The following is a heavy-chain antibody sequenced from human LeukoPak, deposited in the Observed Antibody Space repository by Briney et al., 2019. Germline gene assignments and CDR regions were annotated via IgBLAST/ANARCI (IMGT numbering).Heavy chain of an antibody. J-gene: IGHJ4*02. CDR2: ISYRSSHI. V-gene: IGHV3-21*01. Sequence: GESPRLSCTASGFTFSDCDMNWVRQAPGKGLEWVSSISYRSSHIYYADSVKGRFTISRDNAKNSLYLQMNSLRAEDTAVYYCARAFPPLRTAAAGDYWGQGALVTVSS. CDR3: ARAFPPLRTAAAGDY. CDR1: GFTFSDCD. D-gene: IGHD6-13*01.